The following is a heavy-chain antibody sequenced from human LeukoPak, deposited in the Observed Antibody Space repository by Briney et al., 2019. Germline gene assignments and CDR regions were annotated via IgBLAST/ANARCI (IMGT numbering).Heavy chain of an antibody. CDR1: GFTVSSNY. V-gene: IGHV3-53*01. Sequence: GGSLRLSCAASGFTVSSNYMSWVRQAPGKGLEWVSVIYSGGSTYYADSVKGRFTISRDNAKNSLYLQMNSLRAEDTAVYYCARVLRGKDWSQPGYFDYWGQGTLVTVSS. D-gene: IGHD3-9*01. J-gene: IGHJ4*02. CDR3: ARVLRGKDWSQPGYFDY. CDR2: IYSGGST.